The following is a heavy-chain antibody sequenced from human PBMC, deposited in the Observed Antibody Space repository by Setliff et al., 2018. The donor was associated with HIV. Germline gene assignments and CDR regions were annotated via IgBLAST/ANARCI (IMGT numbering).Heavy chain of an antibody. CDR2: IYSDGSS. Sequence: PGGSLRLSCAASGFTVSSNYMSWVRQAPGKGLEWVSVIYSDGSSYYADSVRGRFTISRDNYKNTLYLQMNSLRPEDTAVYYCAKAYYYDSSGYSRYYYYYGMDVWGQGTTVTVSS. D-gene: IGHD3-22*01. CDR1: GFTVSSNY. CDR3: AKAYYYDSSGYSRYYYYYGMDV. J-gene: IGHJ6*02. V-gene: IGHV3-53*01.